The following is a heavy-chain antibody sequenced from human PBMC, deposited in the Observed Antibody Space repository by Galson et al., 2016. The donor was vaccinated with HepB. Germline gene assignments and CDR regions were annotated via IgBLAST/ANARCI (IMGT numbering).Heavy chain of an antibody. CDR2: ISGDTTTT. CDR3: PKGGGSTWYISPHFVDP. Sequence: SLRLSCAATGLTFSNYAMTWVRQAPGKGLEWVSSISGDTTTTYYADPVKGRFTISRDDSKNTFYLQMNSLRAEDPASYYCPKGGGSTWYISPHFVDPWGQGTLVTVSS. J-gene: IGHJ5*02. V-gene: IGHV3-23*01. D-gene: IGHD6-13*01. CDR1: GLTFSNYA.